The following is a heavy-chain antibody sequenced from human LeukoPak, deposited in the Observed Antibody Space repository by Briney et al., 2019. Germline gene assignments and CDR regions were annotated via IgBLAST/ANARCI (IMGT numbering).Heavy chain of an antibody. CDR3: ARVGIVATIHYYYGMCV. V-gene: IGHV1-18*01. CDR2: ISAYNGNT. CDR1: GYTFTSYG. Sequence: ASVKVSCKASGYTFTSYGISWVRQAPGQGHEWMGWISAYNGNTNYAQKLQGRVTMTTDTSTSTAYLELRSLRSDDTAVSYCARVGIVATIHYYYGMCVWGQGTTVTGS. D-gene: IGHD5-12*01. J-gene: IGHJ6*02.